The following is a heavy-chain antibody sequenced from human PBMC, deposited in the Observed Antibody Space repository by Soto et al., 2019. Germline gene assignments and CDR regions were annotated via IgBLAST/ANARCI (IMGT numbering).Heavy chain of an antibody. CDR1: GYTFTSYG. J-gene: IGHJ6*02. Sequence: QVQLVQSGAEVKKPGASVKVSCKASGYTFTSYGISWVRQAPGQGLEWMGWISAYNGNTNYAQKLQGRVTMTTDTSXXTXYXXLRSLGSDDTAVYYCERDRGHSSSWYVYYYYGMDVWGQGTTVTVSS. D-gene: IGHD6-13*01. V-gene: IGHV1-18*01. CDR2: ISAYNGNT. CDR3: ERDRGHSSSWYVYYYYGMDV.